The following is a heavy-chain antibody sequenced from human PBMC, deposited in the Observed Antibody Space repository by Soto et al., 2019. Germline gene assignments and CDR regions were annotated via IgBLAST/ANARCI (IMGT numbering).Heavy chain of an antibody. CDR2: IYHSGST. CDR1: GGSISISNW. J-gene: IGHJ6*02. CDR3: ARSPDSSGYYPRWYYYGMDV. V-gene: IGHV4-4*02. Sequence: SGTLSLTCAVSGGSISISNWGSWVRQPLGRGLEWIGEIYHSGSTNYNPSLKSRVTISVDKSKNQFSLKLSSVTAADTAVYYCARSPDSSGYYPRWYYYGMDVWGQGTTVTVSS. D-gene: IGHD3-22*01.